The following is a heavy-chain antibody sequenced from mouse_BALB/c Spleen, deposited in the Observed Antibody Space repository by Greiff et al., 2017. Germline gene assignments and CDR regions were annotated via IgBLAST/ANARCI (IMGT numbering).Heavy chain of an antibody. CDR1: GFTFSSFG. CDR2: ISSGSSTI. CDR3: ARWWYYYGSSYPYYAMDY. J-gene: IGHJ4*01. V-gene: IGHV5-17*02. D-gene: IGHD1-1*01. Sequence: EVMLVESGGGLVQPGGSRKLSCAASGFTFSSFGMHWVRQAPEKGLEWVAYISSGSSTIYYADTVKGRFTISRDNPKNTLFLQMTSLRSEDTAMYYCARWWYYYGSSYPYYAMDYWGQGTSVTVSS.